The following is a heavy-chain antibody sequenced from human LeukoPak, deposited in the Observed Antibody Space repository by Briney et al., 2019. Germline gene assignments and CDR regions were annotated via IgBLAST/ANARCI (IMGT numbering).Heavy chain of an antibody. CDR3: ARGRDV. V-gene: IGHV3-30-3*01. Sequence: GRSLRLSCAASGFTFSSYHMHWVRQAPGKGLEWVAVISYDTSDRYYADSVKGRFTISRDNSRNTLSLQMNSLRAEDTAVYYCARGRDVWSQGTTVTVSS. J-gene: IGHJ6*02. CDR1: GFTFSSYH. CDR2: ISYDTSDR.